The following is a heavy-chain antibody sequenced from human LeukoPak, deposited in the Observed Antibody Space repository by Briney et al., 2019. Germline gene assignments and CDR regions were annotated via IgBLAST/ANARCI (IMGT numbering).Heavy chain of an antibody. V-gene: IGHV3-21*01. Sequence: GGSLRLSCAASGFTFSSYSMNWVRQAPGKGLEWVSSISSSSSYIYYADSAKGRFTISRDNAKNSLYLQMNSLRAEDTAVYYCARGWVWPRSSTGLGAFDIWGQGTMVTVSS. J-gene: IGHJ3*02. D-gene: IGHD2-2*01. CDR1: GFTFSSYS. CDR2: ISSSSSYI. CDR3: ARGWVWPRSSTGLGAFDI.